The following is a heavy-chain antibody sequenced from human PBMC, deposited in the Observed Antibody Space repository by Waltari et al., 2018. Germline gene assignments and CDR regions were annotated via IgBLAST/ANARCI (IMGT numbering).Heavy chain of an antibody. CDR2: INHSGST. J-gene: IGHJ5*02. D-gene: IGHD3-16*01. CDR3: AREVGGGIDP. Sequence: QVQLQQWGAGLLKPSETLSLTCAVYGGSVSGYYWSWIRQPPGKGLEWIGEINHSGSTNYNPSLKSRVTISVDTSKNQFSLKLSSVTAADTAVYYCAREVGGGIDPWGQGTLVTVSS. CDR1: GGSVSGYY. V-gene: IGHV4-34*01.